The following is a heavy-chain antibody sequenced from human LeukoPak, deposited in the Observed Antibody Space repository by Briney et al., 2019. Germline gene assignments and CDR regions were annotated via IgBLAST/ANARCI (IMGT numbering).Heavy chain of an antibody. CDR1: GFTFSTYA. V-gene: IGHV3-30*04. CDR3: ARGKLVRDY. D-gene: IGHD6-13*01. J-gene: IGHJ4*02. CDR2: ISYDGSNK. Sequence: GGSLRLSCVASGFTFSTYAMTWIRQAPGKGLEWVAVISYDGSNKYYADSVKGRFTISRDNSKNTLYLQMNSLRAEDTAVYYCARGKLVRDYWGQGTLVTVSS.